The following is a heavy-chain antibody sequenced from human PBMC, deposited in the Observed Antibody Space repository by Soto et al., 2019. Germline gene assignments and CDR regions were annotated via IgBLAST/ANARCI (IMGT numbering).Heavy chain of an antibody. CDR3: ARGWNDFPH. J-gene: IGHJ1*01. CDR2: IIPVFGTA. V-gene: IGHV1-69*01. CDR1: GGTVSSYA. Sequence: QVQLVQSGAEVKKPGSSVKVSCKASGGTVSSYAISWVRQAPGQGLECMGGIIPVFGTANYAQKFQGRVTINADESTSTGYMELSSLRSEEKAVYYCARGWNDFPHWGQGTLVTASS. D-gene: IGHD1-1*01.